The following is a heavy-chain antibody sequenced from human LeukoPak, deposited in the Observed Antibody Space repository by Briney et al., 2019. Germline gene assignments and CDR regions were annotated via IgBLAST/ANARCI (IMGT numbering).Heavy chain of an antibody. Sequence: GGSLRLSCAASGFTFSSYWMSWVRQAPGKGLEWVANINQDGSEQYYVDSVKGRFTISRDNTKNSLYLQMNSLRAEDTAVYYCAGDRTGTPILWGQGTLVTVSS. CDR3: AGDRTGTPIL. CDR2: INQDGSEQ. CDR1: GFTFSSYW. D-gene: IGHD1-1*01. J-gene: IGHJ4*02. V-gene: IGHV3-7*01.